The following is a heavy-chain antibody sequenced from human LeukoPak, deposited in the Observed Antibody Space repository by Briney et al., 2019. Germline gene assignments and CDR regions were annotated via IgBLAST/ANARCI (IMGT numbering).Heavy chain of an antibody. D-gene: IGHD2-15*01. Sequence: GGSLRLSCSASAFTFSNYAMTWVRQAPGKGLEWVSSIEGDASGTYYAASVRGRFTVSRDNFKNTLYLQMNSLRADDTAVYFCAKDGISRIALWDYFDSWGQGTLVTVSS. J-gene: IGHJ4*02. CDR3: AKDGISRIALWDYFDS. CDR1: AFTFSNYA. CDR2: IEGDASGT. V-gene: IGHV3-23*01.